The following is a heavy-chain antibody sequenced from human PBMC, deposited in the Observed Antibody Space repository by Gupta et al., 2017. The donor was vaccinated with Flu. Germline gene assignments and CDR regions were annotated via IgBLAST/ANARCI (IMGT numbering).Heavy chain of an antibody. J-gene: IGHJ4*02. CDR2: SYYNGNT. V-gene: IGHV4-39*01. CDR1: GGSISPNGYY. CDR3: ARGGGIAVAGD. D-gene: IGHD6-19*01. Sequence: QLQLQESGPGLVKPSETLSLTCTVSGGSISPNGYYWSWIRQAPGKELEWIGTSYYNGNTYYNPSLKSRVTVSVDTSKNQFSLNLNSVPAADTAVYFCARGGGIAVAGDWGQGTLVTVSS.